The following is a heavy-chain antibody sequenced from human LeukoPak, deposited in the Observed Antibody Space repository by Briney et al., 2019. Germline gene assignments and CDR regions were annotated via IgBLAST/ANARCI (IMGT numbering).Heavy chain of an antibody. J-gene: IGHJ4*02. V-gene: IGHV4-34*01. Sequence: SETLSLTCAVYGGSFSGYYWSWIRQPPGKGLEGIGEINHSGSTNYNPSLTSRGTISVDTSKNQFSLKLSSVTAADTAVYYCARGPRYFDWLLKIFDYWGQGTLVTVSS. CDR1: GGSFSGYY. CDR2: INHSGST. D-gene: IGHD3-9*01. CDR3: ARGPRYFDWLLKIFDY.